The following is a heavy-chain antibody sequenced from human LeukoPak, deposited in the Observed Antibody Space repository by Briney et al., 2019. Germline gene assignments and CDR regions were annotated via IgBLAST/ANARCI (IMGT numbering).Heavy chain of an antibody. CDR2: ISSSSSYI. CDR3: ARDRERTETTIGNVGELDY. J-gene: IGHJ4*02. Sequence: GGSLRLSCAASGFTSSSYSMNWVRQAPGKGLEWVSSISSSSSYIYYADSVKGRFTISRDNAKNSLYLQMNSLRAEDTAVYYCARDRERTETTIGNVGELDYWGQGTLVTVSS. CDR1: GFTSSSYS. D-gene: IGHD4-17*01. V-gene: IGHV3-21*04.